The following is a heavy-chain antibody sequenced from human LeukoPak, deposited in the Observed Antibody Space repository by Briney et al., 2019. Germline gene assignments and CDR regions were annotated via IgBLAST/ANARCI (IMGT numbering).Heavy chain of an antibody. CDR2: IYPNDSDS. V-gene: IGHV5-51*01. CDR3: PRLNYSSTWYPAY. D-gene: IGHD6-13*01. Sequence: GESLKISCKGSGYSFTHYWIGWVRQMPGKGLEWMGIIYPNDSDSRYSPASQGQVSISADKSISTAYLQWNNLRASDTAIYYCPRLNYSSTWYPAYWGQGTLVTVSS. CDR1: GYSFTHYW. J-gene: IGHJ4*02.